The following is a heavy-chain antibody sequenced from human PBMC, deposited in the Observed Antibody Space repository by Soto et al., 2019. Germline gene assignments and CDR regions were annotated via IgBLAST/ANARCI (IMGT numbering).Heavy chain of an antibody. CDR3: AREETGCQLAYGLDN. J-gene: IGHJ6*02. CDR2: IGRRSDI. Sequence: GGSLRLSCEVSGFSFSTYSMHWVRQAPRQGLEWVSSIGRRSDIYYADSVKGRFTVSRANAKNSGSLQMNSLGDEHTAHYYCAREETGCQLAYGLDNWGQGTTVTASS. D-gene: IGHD2-2*01. CDR1: GFSFSTYS. V-gene: IGHV3-21*01.